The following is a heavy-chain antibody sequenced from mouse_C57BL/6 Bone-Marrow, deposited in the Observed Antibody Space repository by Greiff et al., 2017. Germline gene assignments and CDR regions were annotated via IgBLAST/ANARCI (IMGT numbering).Heavy chain of an antibody. Sequence: VQLQQSGAELVRPGASVKLSCTASGFNIKDDYMHWVKQRPEQGLEWIGWIDPENGDTEYASKFQGKATITADTSSNTAYLQLSSLTSEDTAVYSGTTWGYGSVYFDYWGQGTTLTVSA. CDR1: GFNIKDDY. CDR3: TTWGYGSVYFDY. D-gene: IGHD1-1*01. CDR2: IDPENGDT. J-gene: IGHJ2*01. V-gene: IGHV14-4*01.